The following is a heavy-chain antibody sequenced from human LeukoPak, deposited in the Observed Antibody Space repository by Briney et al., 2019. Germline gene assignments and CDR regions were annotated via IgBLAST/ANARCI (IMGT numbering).Heavy chain of an antibody. CDR2: IGTYKGNT. J-gene: IGHJ3*02. CDR1: GYTFTSFG. D-gene: IGHD4/OR15-4a*01. CDR3: VRDWDYGRGYDVFDI. V-gene: IGHV1-18*01. Sequence: ASVKVSCKASGYTFTSFGISWVRQAPGQGLEWMGWIGTYKGNTNYAQKVKGRVTMTTDTSKSTAYMELRSLRSDDTAVYYCVRDWDYGRGYDVFDIWGQGTMVTVSS.